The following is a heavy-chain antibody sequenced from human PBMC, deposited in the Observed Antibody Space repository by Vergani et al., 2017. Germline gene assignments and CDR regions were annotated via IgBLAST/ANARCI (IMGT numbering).Heavy chain of an antibody. Sequence: QVQLVQSGAEVKKPGASVKVSCKASGYTFTSYGISWVRQAPGQGLEWMGRIIPILGIANYAQKFQGRVTITADKSTSTAYMELSSLRSEDTAVYYCATVNWPRMGFDPWGQGTLVTVSS. V-gene: IGHV1-69*04. CDR3: ATVNWPRMGFDP. D-gene: IGHD1-1*01. CDR1: GYTFTSYG. CDR2: IIPILGIA. J-gene: IGHJ5*02.